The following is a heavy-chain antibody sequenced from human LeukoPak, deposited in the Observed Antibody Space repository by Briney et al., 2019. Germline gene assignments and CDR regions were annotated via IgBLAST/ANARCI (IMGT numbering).Heavy chain of an antibody. D-gene: IGHD3-3*01. J-gene: IGHJ4*02. CDR2: INANSGGT. V-gene: IGHV1-2*02. CDR3: ARRAPTIFGVGPNDY. CDR1: GYTFTGYY. Sequence: ASVKVSCKASGYTFTGYYMHWVRQAPGQGLEWMGWINANSGGTNYAQKFQGRVTMTRDTSISTAYMELIRLRSDDTAVYYCARRAPTIFGVGPNDYWGQGTLVTVSS.